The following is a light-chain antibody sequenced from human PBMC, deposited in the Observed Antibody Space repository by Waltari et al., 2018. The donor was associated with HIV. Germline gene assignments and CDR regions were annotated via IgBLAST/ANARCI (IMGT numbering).Light chain of an antibody. CDR1: QTIDDY. CDR3: QQRSNWPMFT. Sequence: DIVLTQSPATLSLSPGERATLSCRASQTIDDYLAWYQQKPGQAPRLLIYGASNRATGIPARFSGSGSGTDFTLTISSLEPEDFAIYYCQQRSNWPMFTFGQGTKLRIK. CDR2: GAS. J-gene: IGKJ2*01. V-gene: IGKV3-11*01.